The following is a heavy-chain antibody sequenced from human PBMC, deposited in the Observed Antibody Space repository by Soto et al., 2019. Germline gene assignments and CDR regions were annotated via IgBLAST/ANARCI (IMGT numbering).Heavy chain of an antibody. V-gene: IGHV4-59*01. Sequence: SETLSLTGNVADSSISGYYWSWIRQPPGKGLEWIGYIYYSGSTNYNPSLKSRVTISVDTSKNQFSLKLSSVTAADTAVYYGATVFDVWGQGTLVTVSS. J-gene: IGHJ4*02. CDR3: ATVFDV. CDR2: IYYSGST. CDR1: DSSISGYY. D-gene: IGHD4-17*01.